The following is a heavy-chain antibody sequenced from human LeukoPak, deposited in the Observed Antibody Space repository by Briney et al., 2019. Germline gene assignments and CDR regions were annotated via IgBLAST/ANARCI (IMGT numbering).Heavy chain of an antibody. V-gene: IGHV3-23*01. D-gene: IGHD4-17*01. CDR2: VSGSSSNT. CDR3: ARGRDTVTLDY. CDR1: AFSFGSYA. J-gene: IGHJ4*02. Sequence: PGGSLRLSCAASAFSFGSYAMAWVRQAPGKGLEWVSSVSGSSSNTYYTDSVKGRFTISRDNSKNTVFLQMNSLRAEDTAVYYCARGRDTVTLDYWGQGTLVTVSS.